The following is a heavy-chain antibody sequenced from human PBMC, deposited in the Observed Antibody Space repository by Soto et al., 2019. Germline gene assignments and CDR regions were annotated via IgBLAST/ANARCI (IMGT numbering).Heavy chain of an antibody. D-gene: IGHD3-10*01. V-gene: IGHV1-69*02. Sequence: QVPLVQSGAEVKKPGSSVKVSCTASGGTFSKYSISWIRQAPGQGLEWMGRIIPYLSVTNYAQKFKGRVTITADNSTGTAYMELNNLRSEDTAVYFCASGSAPDVDYWGQGTLITVSS. J-gene: IGHJ4*02. CDR2: IIPYLSVT. CDR1: GGTFSKYS. CDR3: ASGSAPDVDY.